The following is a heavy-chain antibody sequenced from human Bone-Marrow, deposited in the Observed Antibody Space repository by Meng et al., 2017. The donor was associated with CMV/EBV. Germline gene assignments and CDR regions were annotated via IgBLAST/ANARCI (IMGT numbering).Heavy chain of an antibody. J-gene: IGHJ5*02. CDR3: ASSMAYSSSYSFDP. Sequence: GSLRLSCTVPGGSVSSGSYYWSWIRQPPGKGLEWIGYIYYSGSTNYNPSLKSRVTISVDTSKNQFSLKLSSVTAADTAVYYCASSMAYSSSYSFDPWGQGTLVTVSS. D-gene: IGHD6-6*01. CDR1: GGSVSSGSYY. CDR2: IYYSGST. V-gene: IGHV4-61*01.